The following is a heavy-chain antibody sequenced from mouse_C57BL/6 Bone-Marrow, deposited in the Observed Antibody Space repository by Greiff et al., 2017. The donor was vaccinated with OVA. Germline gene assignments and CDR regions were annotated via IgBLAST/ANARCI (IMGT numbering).Heavy chain of an antibody. V-gene: IGHV1-78*01. Sequence: VQLVESDAELVKPGASVKISCKVSGYTFTDHTIHWMKQRPEQGLEWIGYIYPRDGSTKYNEKCKGKATLTADKSSSTAYMQLNSLTSEDSAVYFCARSGGYYPYFCAMDSWGQGTSVTVSS. J-gene: IGHJ4*01. D-gene: IGHD2-3*01. CDR3: ARSGGYYPYFCAMDS. CDR1: GYTFTDHT. CDR2: IYPRDGST.